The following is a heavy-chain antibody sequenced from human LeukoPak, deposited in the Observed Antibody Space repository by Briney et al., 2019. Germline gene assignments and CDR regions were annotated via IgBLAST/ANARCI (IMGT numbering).Heavy chain of an antibody. Sequence: GGALRLSCAASGFTFSSYWMSWVRQAPGKGLEWVASIKQDGSEKYYVDSVKGRFTISRDNAKNSLYLQMNSLRAEDTALYYCARAPGEGWFDPWGQGKLVTVSS. J-gene: IGHJ5*02. CDR3: ARAPGEGWFDP. D-gene: IGHD4-17*01. CDR1: GFTFSSYW. V-gene: IGHV3-7*01. CDR2: IKQDGSEK.